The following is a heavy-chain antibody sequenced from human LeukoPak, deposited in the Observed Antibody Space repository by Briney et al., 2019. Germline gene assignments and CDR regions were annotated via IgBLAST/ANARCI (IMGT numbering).Heavy chain of an antibody. Sequence: GASVKVSCKVSGYTLTELSMHWVRQAPGKGLEWMGGSDPEDGETIYAQKFQGRVTMTEDTSTDTAYMELSSLRSEDTAVYYCATYFYDSSPAYFQHWGQGTLVTVSS. CDR1: GYTLTELS. CDR2: SDPEDGET. J-gene: IGHJ1*01. V-gene: IGHV1-24*01. CDR3: ATYFYDSSPAYFQH. D-gene: IGHD3-22*01.